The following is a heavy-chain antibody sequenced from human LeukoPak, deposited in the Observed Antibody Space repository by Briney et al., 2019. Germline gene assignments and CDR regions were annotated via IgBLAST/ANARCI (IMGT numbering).Heavy chain of an antibody. CDR1: GFTFSSYA. D-gene: IGHD6-19*01. CDR3: AKVLSSSGWYVHFPSGFDY. V-gene: IGHV3-21*04. J-gene: IGHJ4*02. CDR2: ISSSSYI. Sequence: GGSLRLSCAASGFTFSSYAMSWVRQAPGKGLEWVSSISSSSYIYYADSVKGRFTISRDNAKNSLYLQMSSLRAEDTAVYYCAKVLSSSGWYVHFPSGFDYWGQGTLVTVSS.